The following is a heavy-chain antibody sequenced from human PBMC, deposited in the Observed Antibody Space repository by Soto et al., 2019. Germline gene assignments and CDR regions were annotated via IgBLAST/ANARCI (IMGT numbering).Heavy chain of an antibody. CDR2: ISSSGSTI. CDR1: GFTFSDYY. J-gene: IGHJ6*04. D-gene: IGHD3-10*01. V-gene: IGHV3-11*01. CDR3: ARVRRWGGSGSYTYYYYGMEV. Sequence: GWSLRLSCAASGFTFSDYYMSLIRQAPGKGLEWVSYISSSGSTIYYADSVKGRFTISRDNAKNSLYLQMNSLRAEDTAVYYCARVRRWGGSGSYTYYYYGMEVWGEGTKVTVSS.